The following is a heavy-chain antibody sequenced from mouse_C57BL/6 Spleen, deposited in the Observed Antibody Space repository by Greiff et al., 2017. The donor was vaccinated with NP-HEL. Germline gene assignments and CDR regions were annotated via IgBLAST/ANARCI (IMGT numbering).Heavy chain of an antibody. V-gene: IGHV1-52*01. D-gene: IGHD2-1*01. CDR1: GYTFTSYW. J-gene: IGHJ3*01. CDR3: AREEDIYYGNQAWFAY. Sequence: QVQLQQPGAELVRPGSSVKLSCKASGYTFTSYWMHWVKQRPIQGLEWIGNIDPSDSETHYNQKFKDKATLTVDKSSSTAYMQLSSLTSEDSAVYYCAREEDIYYGNQAWFAYWGQGTLVTVSA. CDR2: IDPSDSET.